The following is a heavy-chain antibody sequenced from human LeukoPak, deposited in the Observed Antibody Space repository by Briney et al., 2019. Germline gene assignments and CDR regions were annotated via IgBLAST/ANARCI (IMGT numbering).Heavy chain of an antibody. Sequence: ASVMVSCKASGYSFTAYYIHWVRQAPGQRLEWMGWINAGNGNTKYSQKFQGRVTITRDTSASTAYMELSSLRSEDTAVYYCATRGYYDSSGYYYYWGQGTLVTVSS. J-gene: IGHJ4*02. CDR1: GYSFTAYY. V-gene: IGHV1-3*01. CDR3: ATRGYYDSSGYYYY. D-gene: IGHD3-22*01. CDR2: INAGNGNT.